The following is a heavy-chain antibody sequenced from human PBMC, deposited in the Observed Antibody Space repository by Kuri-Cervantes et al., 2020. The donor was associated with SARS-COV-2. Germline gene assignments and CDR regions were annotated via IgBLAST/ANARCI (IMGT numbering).Heavy chain of an antibody. D-gene: IGHD2-21*01. CDR2: IYYSGST. V-gene: IGHV4-39*07. J-gene: IGHJ5*02. Sequence: WVRQAPGKGLEWIGSIYYSGSTYYNPSLKSRVTISVDTSKNQFSLKLSSVTAADTAVYYCARTDSPPLNWFDPWGQGTLVTVSS. CDR3: ARTDSPPLNWFDP.